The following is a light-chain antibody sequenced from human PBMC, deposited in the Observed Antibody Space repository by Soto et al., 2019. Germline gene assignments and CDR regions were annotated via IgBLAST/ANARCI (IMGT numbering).Light chain of an antibody. CDR1: QSVSSN. Sequence: EIVMTQSPATLSVSPGERATLSCRASQSVSSNLAWYQQKPGQAPRLLIYGASTRATGIPARFSGSGSRTALILTICSLHTEDCAVYYSQQYNNWPPITFGQGTRLEIK. V-gene: IGKV3-15*01. CDR3: QQYNNWPPIT. J-gene: IGKJ5*01. CDR2: GAS.